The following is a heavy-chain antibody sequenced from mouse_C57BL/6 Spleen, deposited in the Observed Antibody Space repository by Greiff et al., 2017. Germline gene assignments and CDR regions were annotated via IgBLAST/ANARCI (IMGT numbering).Heavy chain of an antibody. V-gene: IGHV10-1*01. Sequence: EVQLVESGGGLVQPKGSLKLSCAASGFSFNTYAMNWVRQAPGKGLEWVARIRSKSNNYATYYADSVKDRFTISRDDSESMLYLQMNNLKTEDTAMYYCVRGGITTVGDYWGQGTTLTVSS. CDR3: VRGGITTVGDY. D-gene: IGHD1-1*01. CDR1: GFSFNTYA. J-gene: IGHJ2*01. CDR2: IRSKSNNYAT.